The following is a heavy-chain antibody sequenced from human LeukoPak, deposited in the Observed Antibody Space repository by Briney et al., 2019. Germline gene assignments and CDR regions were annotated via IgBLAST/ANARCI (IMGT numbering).Heavy chain of an antibody. CDR1: GFTFSTYW. V-gene: IGHV3-74*01. J-gene: IGHJ2*01. D-gene: IGHD1-14*01. CDR2: IRNDGTTT. Sequence: PGGSLRLSCAASGFTFSTYWMHWVRQTPGKGLVWVSSIRNDGTTTNYADSVKGRFTISRDNAKNTLYLQMNSLRAEDTAVYYCVRLYKIEGADLWGRGTLVTASS. CDR3: VRLYKIEGADL.